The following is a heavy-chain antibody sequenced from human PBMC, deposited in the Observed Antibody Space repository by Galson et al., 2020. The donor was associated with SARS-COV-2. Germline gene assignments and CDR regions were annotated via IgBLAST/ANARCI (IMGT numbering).Heavy chain of an antibody. Sequence: KLGESLKLSCAASGFPFSTYSMNWVRLAPGNGLEWVSSISPSSSYKYYVDSVKGRFSISRDNPRHSLYLQMNSLRAEDTAVYYCASDEGIRGDNYGRRYYGLDVWCQGTTGTVSS. J-gene: IGHJ6*02. CDR2: ISPSSSYK. V-gene: IGHV3-21*01. D-gene: IGHD5-18*01. CDR1: GFPFSTYS. CDR3: ASDEGIRGDNYGRRYYGLDV.